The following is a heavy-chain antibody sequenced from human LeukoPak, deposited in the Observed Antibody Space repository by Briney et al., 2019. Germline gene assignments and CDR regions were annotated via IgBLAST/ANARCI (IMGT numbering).Heavy chain of an antibody. J-gene: IGHJ5*01. Sequence: ASVKVSCKATSRISRVRQAPGQGLEWMGWIGTYGGDTYYAQKFQGRITVTTDTSTSTVYMKLRNLRSDDTAVYYCARDLWNFYDDSGYNRDFDSWGQGTLVTVSS. CDR3: ARDLWNFYDDSGYNRDFDS. D-gene: IGHD3-22*01. CDR1: TSR. V-gene: IGHV1-18*01. CDR2: IGTYGGDT.